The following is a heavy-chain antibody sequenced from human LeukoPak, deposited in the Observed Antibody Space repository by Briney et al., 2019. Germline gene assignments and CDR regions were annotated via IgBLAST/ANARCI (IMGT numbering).Heavy chain of an antibody. J-gene: IGHJ4*02. Sequence: PGGSLRLSCAASGFTVSDSYMSWVRQAPGKGLEWVSTIYKEGNTYHADSVKGRFTMSRDNSKNTLYLQMNSLRVEDTAIYYCARESITSGWYLYWGQGTLVTVS. CDR3: ARESITSGWYLY. CDR2: IYKEGNT. D-gene: IGHD6-19*01. V-gene: IGHV3-53*01. CDR1: GFTVSDSY.